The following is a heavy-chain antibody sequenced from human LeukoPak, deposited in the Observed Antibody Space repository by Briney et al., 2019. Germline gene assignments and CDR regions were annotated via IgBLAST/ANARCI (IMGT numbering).Heavy chain of an antibody. V-gene: IGHV3-48*03. CDR3: ARGYETAYSYGYLRHLDY. CDR2: ISSSGSTI. D-gene: IGHD5-18*01. J-gene: IGHJ4*02. Sequence: WGSLRLSCAASGFTFSSYEMNWVRQAPGKGLEWVSYISSSGSTIYYADSVKGRFTISRDNAKNSLYLQMNSLRAEDTAVYYCARGYETAYSYGYLRHLDYWGQGTLVTVSS. CDR1: GFTFSSYE.